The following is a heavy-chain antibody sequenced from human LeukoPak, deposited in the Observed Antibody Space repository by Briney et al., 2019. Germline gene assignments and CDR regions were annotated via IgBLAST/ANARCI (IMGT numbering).Heavy chain of an antibody. CDR1: GYTFTSYG. J-gene: IGHJ4*02. D-gene: IGHD6-13*01. V-gene: IGHV1-18*01. CDR2: ISAYNGNT. CDR3: ARAPSTAAAGTPLVY. Sequence: ASVKVSCKASGYTFTSYGISWVRQAPGQGLEWMGWISAYNGNTNYAQKLQGRVTMTTDTSTSTAYMELRSLRSDDTAVYYCARAPSTAAAGTPLVYWGQGTLVTVSS.